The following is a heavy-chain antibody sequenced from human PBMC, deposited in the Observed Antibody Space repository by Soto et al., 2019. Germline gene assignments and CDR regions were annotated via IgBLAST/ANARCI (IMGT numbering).Heavy chain of an antibody. J-gene: IGHJ3*02. CDR1: GFTFSSYW. CDR3: ARLQSTNYDFWSGYYIGAFDI. CDR2: IKQDGSEK. Sequence: GGSLRLSCAASGFTFSSYWMSWVRQAPGKGLEWVANIKQDGSEKYYVDSVKGRFTISRDNAKNSLYLQMNSLRAEDTAVYYCARLQSTNYDFWSGYYIGAFDIWGQGTMVTVSS. V-gene: IGHV3-7*01. D-gene: IGHD3-3*01.